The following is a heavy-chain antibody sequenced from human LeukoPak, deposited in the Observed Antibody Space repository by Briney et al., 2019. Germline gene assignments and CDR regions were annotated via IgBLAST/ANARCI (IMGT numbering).Heavy chain of an antibody. Sequence: EASVKVSCTTSGYTFTSYGISWVRQAPGQGLEWMAWINPSNGNTKDARNLQGRVTMTTDTSTNTAYMELRNLRSGDTAVYYCATGGTYSSFDHWGQGTLVTVSS. J-gene: IGHJ4*02. CDR1: GYTFTSYG. D-gene: IGHD4-11*01. CDR2: INPSNGNT. V-gene: IGHV1-18*01. CDR3: ATGGTYSSFDH.